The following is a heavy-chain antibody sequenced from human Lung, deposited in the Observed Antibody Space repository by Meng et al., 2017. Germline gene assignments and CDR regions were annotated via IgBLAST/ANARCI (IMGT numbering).Heavy chain of an antibody. CDR1: GHKFTCYG. CDR3: ARLRANENDY. V-gene: IGHV1-18*01. Sequence: QVRLVQFGAEVMKPVSSVKVSCKVSGHKFTCYGISWLRQDPGQGLEWMEWIRAYNGNTNYGQKLQGRVTMTKDTSTSTAYMELRSLRSDDTAVYYCARLRANENDYWGQGNLVTVSS. D-gene: IGHD1-1*01. J-gene: IGHJ4*02. CDR2: IRAYNGNT.